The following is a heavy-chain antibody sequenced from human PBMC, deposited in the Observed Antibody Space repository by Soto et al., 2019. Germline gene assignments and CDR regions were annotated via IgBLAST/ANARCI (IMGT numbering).Heavy chain of an antibody. CDR3: ARGGNYDILTGYYKPIVGCFDY. CDR2: ISYDGSNK. V-gene: IGHV3-30-3*01. D-gene: IGHD3-9*01. J-gene: IGHJ4*02. CDR1: GFTFSSYA. Sequence: PGGSLRLSCAASGFTFSSYAMHWVRQAPGKGLEWVAVISYDGSNKYYADSVKGRFTISRDNSKNTLYLQMNSLRAEDTAVYYCARGGNYDILTGYYKPIVGCFDYLGQGTLVTVSS.